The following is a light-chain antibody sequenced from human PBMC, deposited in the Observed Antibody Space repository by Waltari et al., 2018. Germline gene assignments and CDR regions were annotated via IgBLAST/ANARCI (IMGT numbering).Light chain of an antibody. CDR1: QSISTN. J-gene: IGKJ1*01. V-gene: IGKV1-39*01. CDR3: HQSYGRLTWT. Sequence: DIQMTQSPSSLSASVGDRVTISCRASQSISTNLNWYQKKPGKAPKLLIYRASNLQSGVPSRFSGSGSGTDFTLTVGSLQPEDFGVYYCHQSYGRLTWTFGQGTRVEI. CDR2: RAS.